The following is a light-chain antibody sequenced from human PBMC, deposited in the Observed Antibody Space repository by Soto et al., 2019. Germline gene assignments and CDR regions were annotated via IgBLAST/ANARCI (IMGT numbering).Light chain of an antibody. CDR1: TSDIGGYDF. V-gene: IGLV2-14*01. CDR2: DVS. J-gene: IGLJ1*01. Sequence: QAVVTQPASVSGSPGQSITISCTGTTSDIGGYDFVSWYQQHPGKAPKLMIYDVSNRPSGVSDRFSGSKSGSTASLTISGLQAEDEADYYCSSYSSTTSYVFGAGTKVTVL. CDR3: SSYSSTTSYV.